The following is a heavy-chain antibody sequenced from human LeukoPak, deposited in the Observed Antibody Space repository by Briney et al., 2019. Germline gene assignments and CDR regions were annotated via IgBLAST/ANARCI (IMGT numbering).Heavy chain of an antibody. Sequence: PGRSLRLSCAASGFTFNNYAMHWVRQAPGKGLEWVALTSFDESKKYYADSVRGRFTISRDNSKNTLYVQMNSLRAEDTAMYYCARGLVAAIDYWGQGTLVTVSS. J-gene: IGHJ4*02. V-gene: IGHV3-30-3*01. CDR1: GFTFNNYA. D-gene: IGHD5-12*01. CDR3: ARGLVAAIDY. CDR2: TSFDESKK.